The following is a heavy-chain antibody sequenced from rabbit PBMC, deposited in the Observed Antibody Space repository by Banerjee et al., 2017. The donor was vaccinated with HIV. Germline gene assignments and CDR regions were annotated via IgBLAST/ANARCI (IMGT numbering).Heavy chain of an antibody. J-gene: IGHJ2*01. CDR2: IYSGDGST. V-gene: IGHV1S45*01. CDR3: ARDLNSYVGSGY. D-gene: IGHD8-1*01. Sequence: QEQLEESGGDLVKPEGSLTLTCTASGFSFSSSYCICWVRQAPGKGLEWIACIYSGDGSTYYASWAKGRFTISKTSSTTVTLQMTSLTAADTATYFCARDLNSYVGSGYWGQGTLVTVS. CDR1: GFSFSSSYC.